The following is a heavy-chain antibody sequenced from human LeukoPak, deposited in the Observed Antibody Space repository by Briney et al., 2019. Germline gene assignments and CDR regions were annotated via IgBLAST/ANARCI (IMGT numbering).Heavy chain of an antibody. J-gene: IGHJ5*02. CDR1: GGTFSSYA. CDR3: ARDGDCGSTSCYRTWYNWFDP. CDR2: IIPILGIA. Sequence: SVKVSCKASGGTFSSYAISWVRQAPGQGLEWMGRIIPILGIANYAQKFQGRVTITADKSTSTAYMELSSLRSEDTAVYYCARDGDCGSTSCYRTWYNWFDPWGQGTLVTVSS. V-gene: IGHV1-69*04. D-gene: IGHD2-2*02.